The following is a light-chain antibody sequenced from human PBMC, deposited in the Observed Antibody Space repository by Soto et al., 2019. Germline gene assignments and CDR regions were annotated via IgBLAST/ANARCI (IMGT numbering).Light chain of an antibody. V-gene: IGKV3-20*01. CDR2: GAS. CDR3: QQYATSPGT. Sequence: EIVLTQSPDTLSLSPGERATLSCRASQRISSTQLVWYQQRPGQAPSLLIFGASSRATGITDRFSGSGSGTDFTLNITGLEHEDFAVYYCQQYATSPGTFGQGTKVAIK. CDR1: QRISSTQ. J-gene: IGKJ1*01.